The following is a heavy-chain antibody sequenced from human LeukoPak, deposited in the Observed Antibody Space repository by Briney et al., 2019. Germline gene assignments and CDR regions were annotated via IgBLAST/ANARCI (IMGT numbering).Heavy chain of an antibody. CDR1: GGSINSYY. V-gene: IGHV4-59*01. CDR3: AKWEESENTFDI. CDR2: IYYSGNS. J-gene: IGHJ3*02. Sequence: PSETLSLTCTVSGGSINSYYWNWIRQPPGKGLEWIGYIYYSGNSNYNPSLKSRVTMSVDTSKNQFSLKLSSATAADTAVYYCAKWEESENTFDIWGQGTMVTVFS. D-gene: IGHD1-26*01.